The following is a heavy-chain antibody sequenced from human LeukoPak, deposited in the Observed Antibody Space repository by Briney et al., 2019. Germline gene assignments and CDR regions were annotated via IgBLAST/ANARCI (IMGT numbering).Heavy chain of an antibody. CDR1: GGSFSGYY. CDR2: INHSGST. V-gene: IGHV4-34*01. J-gene: IGHJ5*02. Sequence: PSETLSLTCAVYGGSFSGYYWSWIRQPPGKGLEWIGEINHSGSTNYNPSLKSRVTISVDTSKNQFSLKLSSVTAADTAVYYCARGGTSRYCSSTSCYTGRNGFDPWGQGTLVTVSS. CDR3: ARGGTSRYCSSTSCYTGRNGFDP. D-gene: IGHD2-2*02.